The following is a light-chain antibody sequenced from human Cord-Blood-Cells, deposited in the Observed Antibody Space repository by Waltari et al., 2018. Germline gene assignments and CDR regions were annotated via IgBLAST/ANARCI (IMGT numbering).Light chain of an antibody. CDR2: EGS. V-gene: IGLV2-23*01. Sequence: QSALTQPASVSGSPGQSLTISCTGTSSDVGSYHLVSWYQQHPGKAPKLMIYEGSKRPSGVSNRFSGSKSGNTASLTISGLQAEDEADYYCCSYAGSRVFGGGTKLTVL. CDR3: CSYAGSRV. J-gene: IGLJ3*02. CDR1: SSDVGSYHL.